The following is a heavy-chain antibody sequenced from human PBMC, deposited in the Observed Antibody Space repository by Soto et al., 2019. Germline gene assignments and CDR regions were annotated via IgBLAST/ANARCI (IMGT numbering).Heavy chain of an antibody. J-gene: IGHJ4*02. CDR3: AKGRETTSILVS. Sequence: EVHLLESGGGLVQPGGSLRLSCVASGFTFSIDAMSWVRQAPGKGLEWVSLIRGSGDFTEYAGSVKGRFTISRDNSKNTGSLQMTSLRGDDTGVYYCAKGRETTSILVSGGQGILVTVSS. CDR2: IRGSGDFT. V-gene: IGHV3-23*01. CDR1: GFTFSIDA. D-gene: IGHD3-3*01.